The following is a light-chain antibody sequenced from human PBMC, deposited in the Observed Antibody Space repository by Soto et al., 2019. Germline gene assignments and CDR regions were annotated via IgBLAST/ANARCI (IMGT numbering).Light chain of an antibody. Sequence: AIQLTQSPSSLSASVGDRVTITCRASQGISSALAWYQQKPGKAPKLLIYDASSLESGVPSRFSGSGSGTDFTLTISSLQPEEFATYYCQQFNSYPQVTFGGGTKVEIK. CDR2: DAS. V-gene: IGKV1-13*02. CDR1: QGISSA. J-gene: IGKJ4*01. CDR3: QQFNSYPQVT.